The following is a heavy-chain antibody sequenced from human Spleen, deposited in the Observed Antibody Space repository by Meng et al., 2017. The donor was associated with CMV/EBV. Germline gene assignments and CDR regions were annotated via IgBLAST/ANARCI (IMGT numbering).Heavy chain of an antibody. CDR2: LNHRGGT. CDR3: ARRGSRHVTLFQILTGYDY. V-gene: IGHV4-34*01. CDR1: PIRGNH. Sequence: PIRGNHWTWIRQPPGKGLEWSGELNHRGGTNHHPSLKSRVTIAVDMSKNQFSLRLSSVTAADTAVYYCARRGSRHVTLFQILTGYDYWGQGALVTVSS. J-gene: IGHJ4*02. D-gene: IGHD3-9*01.